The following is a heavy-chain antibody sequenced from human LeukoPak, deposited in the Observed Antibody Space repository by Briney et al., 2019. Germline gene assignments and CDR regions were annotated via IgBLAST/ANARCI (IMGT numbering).Heavy chain of an antibody. CDR2: ISSSSSYI. CDR3: ARGYYYDSSGYYFLDY. V-gene: IGHV3-21*01. J-gene: IGHJ4*02. CDR1: GFSFSSYS. Sequence: GESLTLSCAASGFSFSSYSMNWVRQAPGKGLEWVSSISSSSSYIYYADSVKGRFTISRDNAKNSLYLQMSSLRAEDTAVYYCARGYYYDSSGYYFLDYWGQGTLVTVSS. D-gene: IGHD3-22*01.